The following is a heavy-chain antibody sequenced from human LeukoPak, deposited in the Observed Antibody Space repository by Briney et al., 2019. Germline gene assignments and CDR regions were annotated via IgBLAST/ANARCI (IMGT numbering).Heavy chain of an antibody. Sequence: GGSLRLSCAASGFTFSRYWMSWVRQAPGKGLEWVANIKQDGGEKYYVDSVKGRFTISRDNAKNSLYLQMNSLRAEDTAVYYCARDREVLLWFGDSTQFDYWGQGTLVTASS. D-gene: IGHD3-10*01. J-gene: IGHJ4*02. CDR2: IKQDGGEK. CDR3: ARDREVLLWFGDSTQFDY. CDR1: GFTFSRYW. V-gene: IGHV3-7*01.